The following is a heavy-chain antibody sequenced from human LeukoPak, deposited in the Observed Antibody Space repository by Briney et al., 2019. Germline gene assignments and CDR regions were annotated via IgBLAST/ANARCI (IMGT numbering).Heavy chain of an antibody. CDR2: INPNSGDT. Sequence: ASVKVSCKASGYTFTGYYMHWVRQAPGQGLEWMGWINPNSGDTNYAQKFQGRVTMTRDTSISTAYMQLSRLTSDDTAVYYCARLGSSDIWGQGTMVTVSS. V-gene: IGHV1-2*02. D-gene: IGHD3-16*01. CDR1: GYTFTGYY. J-gene: IGHJ3*02. CDR3: ARLGSSDI.